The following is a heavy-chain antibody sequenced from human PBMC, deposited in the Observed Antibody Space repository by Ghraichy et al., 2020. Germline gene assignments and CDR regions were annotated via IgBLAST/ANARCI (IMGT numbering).Heavy chain of an antibody. CDR3: ARGEYSSGWMSAFDI. CDR2: ISSSSSTI. CDR1: RFTFSSYS. J-gene: IGHJ3*02. V-gene: IGHV3-48*01. Sequence: SCAASRFTFSSYSMNWVHQAPGKGLEWVSYISSSSSTIYNADSVKGRFTISRDNAKNSLYLQMNSLRAEDTAVYYCARGEYSSGWMSAFDIWGQGTMVTVSS. D-gene: IGHD6-25*01.